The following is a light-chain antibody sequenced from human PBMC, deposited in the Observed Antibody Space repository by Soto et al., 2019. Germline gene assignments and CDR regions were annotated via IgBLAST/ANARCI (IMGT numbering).Light chain of an antibody. CDR2: RNN. Sequence: QSVLTQPPSASGTPGQRVTISCSGSISNIESNYVYWYQQLPGTAPKVLSNRNNQRPSGVPDRFSGSKSGTSASLAISGLRSEDEADYYCAAWDDSLSSYVFGTGTKVTVL. CDR3: AAWDDSLSSYV. V-gene: IGLV1-47*01. J-gene: IGLJ1*01. CDR1: ISNIESNY.